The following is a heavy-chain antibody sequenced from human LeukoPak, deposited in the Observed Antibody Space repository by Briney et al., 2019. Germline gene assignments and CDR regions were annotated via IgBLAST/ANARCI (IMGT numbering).Heavy chain of an antibody. CDR2: INHSGST. CDR3: AARLKYCSGGSCYWSY. V-gene: IGHV4-34*01. J-gene: IGHJ4*02. Sequence: SETLSLTCAVYGGSFSGYYWSWIRQPPGKGLEWIGEINHSGSTNYNPSLKSRVTISVDTSKNQFSLKLSSVTAADTAVYYCAARLKYCSGGSCYWSYWGQGTLVTVSS. D-gene: IGHD2-15*01. CDR1: GGSFSGYY.